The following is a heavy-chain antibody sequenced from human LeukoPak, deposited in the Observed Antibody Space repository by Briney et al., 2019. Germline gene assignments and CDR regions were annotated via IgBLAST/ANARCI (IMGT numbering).Heavy chain of an antibody. CDR2: INSNSGAT. Sequence: ASVKVSCKTSGYTFTANYMHWVRQAPGQGLEWVGWINSNSGATSYAQKSQGRVTMTRDTSISTAYMELSRLTPDGTAVYYCARGFGTSWYDYWGQGTLVTVSS. V-gene: IGHV1-2*02. D-gene: IGHD6-13*01. CDR3: ARGFGTSWYDY. J-gene: IGHJ4*02. CDR1: GYTFTANY.